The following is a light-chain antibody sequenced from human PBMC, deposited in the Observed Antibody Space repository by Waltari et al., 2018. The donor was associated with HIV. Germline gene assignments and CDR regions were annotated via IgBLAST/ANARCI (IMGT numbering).Light chain of an antibody. CDR3: QAWDSSTAWGV. Sequence: SYELTQPPSVSVSPGQTASITCSGDKLGDKYGCWYQQKPGQSPVLVIYQDTKRPSGIPALFSASNSGNTATLTISGTQAMDEADYYCQAWDSSTAWGVFGGGTKLTVL. CDR2: QDT. V-gene: IGLV3-1*01. CDR1: KLGDKY. J-gene: IGLJ2*01.